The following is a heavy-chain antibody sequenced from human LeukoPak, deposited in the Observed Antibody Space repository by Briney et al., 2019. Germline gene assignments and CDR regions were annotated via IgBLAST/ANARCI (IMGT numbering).Heavy chain of an antibody. CDR3: ARAGGIYCSGGSCYSPFDY. CDR1: GYTFTGYY. CDR2: INPNSGGT. J-gene: IGHJ4*02. Sequence: ASVRVSCKASGYTFTGYYMHWVRQAPGQGLEWMGWINPNSGGTNYAQKFQGRVTMTRDTSISTAYMELSRLRSDDTAVYYCARAGGIYCSGGSCYSPFDYWGQGTLVTVSS. V-gene: IGHV1-2*02. D-gene: IGHD2-15*01.